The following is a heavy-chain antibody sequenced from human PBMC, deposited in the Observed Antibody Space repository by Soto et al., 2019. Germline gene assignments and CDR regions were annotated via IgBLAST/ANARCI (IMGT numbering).Heavy chain of an antibody. CDR1: GGSISTGGYY. J-gene: IGHJ3*02. D-gene: IGHD1-26*01. Sequence: QVQLQESGPGLVKPSQTLSLTCTVSGGSISTGGYYWSWIRQHPGRGLEWIGYIYHSGMTFSNPSLQSRVAISIDTSKNKFSLKLSSVKAADTAVYYCATVRWELHDAIDIWGQGTMVSVSS. CDR3: ATVRWELHDAIDI. V-gene: IGHV4-31*03. CDR2: IYHSGMT.